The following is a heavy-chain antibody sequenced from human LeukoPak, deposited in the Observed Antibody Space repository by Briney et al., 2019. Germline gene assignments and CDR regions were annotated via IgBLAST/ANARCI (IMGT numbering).Heavy chain of an antibody. CDR3: AKGADFHLDY. J-gene: IGHJ4*02. Sequence: GGSLRLSCAASGFTFSNYGVHWVRQAPGKGLEWVSFIRFDGSNKYYADSVQGRFTVSRDNSKNTLYLQMNSLRPEDTAVYYCAKGADFHLDYWGQGTLVTVSS. CDR1: GFTFSNYG. CDR2: IRFDGSNK. V-gene: IGHV3-30*02. D-gene: IGHD2/OR15-2a*01.